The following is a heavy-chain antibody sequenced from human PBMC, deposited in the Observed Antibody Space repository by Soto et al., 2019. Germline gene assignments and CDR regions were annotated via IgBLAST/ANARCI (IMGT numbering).Heavy chain of an antibody. Sequence: QVNLVESGGGVVPPGGSLRVSCIASGFTFSSYNMHWVRQAPGEGLEWVAVISFDGANTFYADSVKGRFTISSDISRDILYLQMSSLRDEDTAMYFCARDGYNRGGFDYWGQGTQVTVSS. CDR2: ISFDGANT. CDR3: ARDGYNRGGFDY. D-gene: IGHD3-10*01. J-gene: IGHJ4*02. V-gene: IGHV3-30-3*01. CDR1: GFTFSSYN.